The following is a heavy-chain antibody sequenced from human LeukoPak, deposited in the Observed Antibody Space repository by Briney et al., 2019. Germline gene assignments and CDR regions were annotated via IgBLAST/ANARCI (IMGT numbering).Heavy chain of an antibody. Sequence: GGPLRLSCAASGFTFSTYSMNWVRQAPGKGLEWVSYITSTSSTIYYADSVKGRFTISRDNAKKSLYLQMDSLRAEDTAIYYCASSRGPCDSWGQGTLVTVSS. CDR3: ASSRGPCDS. V-gene: IGHV3-48*01. CDR2: ITSTSSTI. D-gene: IGHD3-10*01. J-gene: IGHJ5*01. CDR1: GFTFSTYS.